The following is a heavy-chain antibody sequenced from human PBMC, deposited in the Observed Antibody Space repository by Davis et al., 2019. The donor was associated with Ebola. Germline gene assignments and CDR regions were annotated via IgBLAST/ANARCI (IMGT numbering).Heavy chain of an antibody. CDR3: ARSLRGVRAYLDWFDP. Sequence: WIRQPPGKAPEWLALIDWEDDKYYTSSLKTRLTISKDASKDQVVLTMTNMDPADTATYYCARSLRGVRAYLDWFDPWGQGTLVTVSS. CDR2: IDWEDDK. V-gene: IGHV2-70*12. J-gene: IGHJ5*02. D-gene: IGHD2-21*01.